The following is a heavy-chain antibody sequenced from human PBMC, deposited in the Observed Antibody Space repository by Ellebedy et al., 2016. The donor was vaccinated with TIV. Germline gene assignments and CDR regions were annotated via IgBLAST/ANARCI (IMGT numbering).Heavy chain of an antibody. J-gene: IGHJ4*02. Sequence: GESLKISCAASGFTFSPYAMAWVRPAPGKGLEWVSGIVGSGAQKYADSVKGRFTISRDNSKKTLYLQMNSLRAEDTAVYYCAKGRGGGSDSSAPRYHFDYWGLGTLVTVSS. V-gene: IGHV3-23*01. CDR2: IVGSGA. D-gene: IGHD3-22*01. CDR3: AKGRGGGSDSSAPRYHFDY. CDR1: GFTFSPYA.